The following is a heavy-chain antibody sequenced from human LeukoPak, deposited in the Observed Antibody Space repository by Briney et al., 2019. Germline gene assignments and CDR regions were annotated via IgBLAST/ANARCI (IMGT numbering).Heavy chain of an antibody. D-gene: IGHD6-13*01. CDR2: ISSSSSYI. V-gene: IGHV3-21*04. J-gene: IGHJ4*02. Sequence: GGSLRLSCAASGFTFSSYSMNWVRQAPGKGLEWVSSISSSSSYIYYADSVKGRFTISRDNSKNTLYLQMNSLRAEDAAVYYCAKPRSSSWFDYWGQGTLVTVSS. CDR3: AKPRSSSWFDY. CDR1: GFTFSSYS.